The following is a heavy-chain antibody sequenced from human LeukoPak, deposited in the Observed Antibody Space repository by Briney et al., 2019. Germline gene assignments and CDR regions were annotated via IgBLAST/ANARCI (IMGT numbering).Heavy chain of an antibody. CDR3: D. V-gene: IGHV3-23*01. CDR1: GFTFSHFA. Sequence: PGGSLTLSCAASGFTFSHFAMSWVRQAPGKGLHWVSTISGSGNKTYDADSVKGRFTISRDNSKNTLYLQMTGLRAEDTAVYYDDWGQGTLVTVSS. J-gene: IGHJ4*02. CDR2: ISGSGNKT.